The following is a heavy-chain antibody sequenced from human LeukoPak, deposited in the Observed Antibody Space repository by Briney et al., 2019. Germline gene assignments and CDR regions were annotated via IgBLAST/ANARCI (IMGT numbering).Heavy chain of an antibody. J-gene: IGHJ4*02. Sequence: SGGSLRLSCAASGFTFSSYAMSWVRQAPGKGLEWVSAISGSGGSTYYADSVKGRFTISRDNSKSTLYLQMNSLRAEDTAVYYCAKDTYPDCSGGSCYSDYWGQGTLVTVSS. CDR3: AKDTYPDCSGGSCYSDY. D-gene: IGHD2-15*01. CDR1: GFTFSSYA. CDR2: ISGSGGST. V-gene: IGHV3-23*01.